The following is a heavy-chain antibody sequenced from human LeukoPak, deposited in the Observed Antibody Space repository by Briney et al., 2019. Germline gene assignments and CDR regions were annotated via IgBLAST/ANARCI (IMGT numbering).Heavy chain of an antibody. V-gene: IGHV4-4*07. CDR3: ARDSYYYGSGTPFDY. CDR1: GGSFSSHY. J-gene: IGHJ4*02. Sequence: SETLSLTCTVSGGSFSSHYWSWIRQPAGKGLEWIGRIYTSGSTNYNPSLKSRVTMSVDTSKNQFSLKLSSVTAAVSAVYYCARDSYYYGSGTPFDYWGQGTLVTVSS. CDR2: IYTSGST. D-gene: IGHD3-10*01.